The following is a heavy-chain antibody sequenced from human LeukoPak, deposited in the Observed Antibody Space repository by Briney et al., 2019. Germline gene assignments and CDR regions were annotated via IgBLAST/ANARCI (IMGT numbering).Heavy chain of an antibody. CDR2: IYHSGNT. CDR3: AREEGIAAAGALEY. Sequence: SETLSLTCTVSGGSMKSYFWSWIRQPPGKGLEWIGFIYHSGNTNKNPSLTTRVTMSVDTSKTQITLRLSSVTAADTAVYYCAREEGIAAAGALEYWGQGILVTVSS. V-gene: IGHV4-59*01. J-gene: IGHJ4*02. D-gene: IGHD6-13*01. CDR1: GGSMKSYF.